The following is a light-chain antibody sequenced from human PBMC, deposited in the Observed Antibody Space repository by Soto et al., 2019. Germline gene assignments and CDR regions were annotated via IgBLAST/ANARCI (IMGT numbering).Light chain of an antibody. CDR2: LGS. CDR3: MQALQTPLT. Sequence: DIVITHSPLSLPVTPGEPASISCRSSQSLLYTNGYNYLDWYLQKPGQSPQLLIYLGSNRSSGVPDRFSGSGSGTDFTLKISRVEAEDVGVYYCMQALQTPLTFGGGTKVDIK. V-gene: IGKV2-28*01. CDR1: QSLLYTNGYNY. J-gene: IGKJ4*01.